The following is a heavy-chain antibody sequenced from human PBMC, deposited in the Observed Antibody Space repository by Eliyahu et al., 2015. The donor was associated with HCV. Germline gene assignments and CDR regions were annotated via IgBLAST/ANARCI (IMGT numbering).Heavy chain of an antibody. V-gene: IGHV3-33*01. CDR3: ARDGSGWCPDS. Sequence: QSPGKGLEWMAHILPEENSKKSYADFVKGRFTVSRDNSKSTLFLQIDSLRVEDTGVYYCARDGSGWCPDSWGRGTLVIVSS. CDR2: ILPEENSKK. J-gene: IGHJ5*02. D-gene: IGHD6-19*01.